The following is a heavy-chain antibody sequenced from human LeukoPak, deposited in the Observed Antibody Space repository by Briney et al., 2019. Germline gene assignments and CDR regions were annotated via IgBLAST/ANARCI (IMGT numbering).Heavy chain of an antibody. CDR3: ARALYFDWLLKYDYMDV. CDR2: IIPIFGTA. J-gene: IGHJ6*03. V-gene: IGHV1-69*13. D-gene: IGHD3-9*01. Sequence: SVKVSCKASGGTFSSYAISWVRQAPGQGLEWMGGIIPIFGTANYAQKFQGRVTITADESTSTAYMELSSLRSDDTAVYYCARALYFDWLLKYDYMDVWGKGTTVTVSS. CDR1: GGTFSSYA.